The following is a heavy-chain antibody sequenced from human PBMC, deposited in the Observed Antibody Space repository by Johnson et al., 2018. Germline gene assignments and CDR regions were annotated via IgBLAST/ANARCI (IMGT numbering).Heavy chain of an antibody. CDR3: ARDGAGEAEYFQH. CDR2: IIPIFGPA. D-gene: IGHD3-16*01. V-gene: IGHV1-69*15. J-gene: IGHJ1*01. Sequence: QVQLVQSGAEVKKXGSSXKVXCKASGGTFSSYTISWVRQAPGQGLEWMGRIIPIFGPANYAQKFQGRVTITADESTSTAYMELSSLRSEDTAGYYCARDGAGEAEYFQHWGQGTLVTVSS. CDR1: GGTFSSYT.